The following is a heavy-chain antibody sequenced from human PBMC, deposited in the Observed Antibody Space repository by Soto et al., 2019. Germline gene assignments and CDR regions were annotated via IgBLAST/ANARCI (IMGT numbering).Heavy chain of an antibody. CDR2: ISGSGGST. Sequence: PGGSLRLSCAASGFTFSSYAMSWVRQAPGKGLEWVSAISGSGGSTYYADSVKGRFTISRDNSKNTLYLQMNSLRAEDTAVYYGSGAVAGLRVRDYWGQGTLVTVSS. CDR1: GFTFSSYA. V-gene: IGHV3-23*01. J-gene: IGHJ4*02. CDR3: SGAVAGLRVRDY. D-gene: IGHD6-19*01.